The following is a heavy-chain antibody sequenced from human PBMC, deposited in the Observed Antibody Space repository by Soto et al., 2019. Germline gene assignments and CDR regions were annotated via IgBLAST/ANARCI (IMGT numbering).Heavy chain of an antibody. J-gene: IGHJ4*02. CDR1: GYTFTNYA. CDR3: ARERPTEATFSFDY. CDR2: INVGNANT. V-gene: IGHV1-3*01. Sequence: ASVKVSCKASGYTFTNYAIHWVRQAPGQRLEWMGWINVGNANTRYSQNFRDRVTITRDTSASTAYMELSSLRSEDTALYYCARERPTEATFSFDYWGQGTQVTVSS. D-gene: IGHD4-17*01.